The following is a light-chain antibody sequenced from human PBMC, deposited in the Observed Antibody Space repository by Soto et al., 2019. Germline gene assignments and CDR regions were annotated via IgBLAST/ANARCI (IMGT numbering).Light chain of an antibody. V-gene: IGLV2-14*01. Sequence: QSALTQPASVSGSPGQSITISCTGTSNDVGGYNYVSWYQQHLGKAPKLMIYEVGNRPSGISNRFSGSKSGNAASLTISGLQAEDEADYYCSSYTTSSTYVFGTGTKVTV. CDR3: SSYTTSSTYV. J-gene: IGLJ1*01. CDR2: EVG. CDR1: SNDVGGYNY.